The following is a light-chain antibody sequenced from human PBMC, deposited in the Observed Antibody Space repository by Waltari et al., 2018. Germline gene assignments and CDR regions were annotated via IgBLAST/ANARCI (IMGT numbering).Light chain of an antibody. Sequence: QSVLTQPPSVSGAPGQRVTISCTGSSPNIGAGYHVHWSQQLPGTAPKLLIYGSSNRPSGVPDRFSGSKSGTSASLAITGLQAEDEADYYCQSYDSSLSGWVFGGGTKLTVL. CDR2: GSS. CDR1: SPNIGAGYH. J-gene: IGLJ3*02. CDR3: QSYDSSLSGWV. V-gene: IGLV1-40*01.